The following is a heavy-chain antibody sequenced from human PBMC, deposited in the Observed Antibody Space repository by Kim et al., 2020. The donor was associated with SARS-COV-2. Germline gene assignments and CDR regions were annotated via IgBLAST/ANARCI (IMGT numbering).Heavy chain of an antibody. CDR1: GFTFTNVW. D-gene: IGHD3-16*01. Sequence: GGSLRLSCAASGFTFTNVWMNWVRQAPGKGLEWVGRIKSKSDGGARDYAAPVKGRFTISRDDSKNTLYLEMNNLKTEDTAVYSCVTRGGDYWGQGTLVTVSA. CDR2: IKSKSDGGAR. J-gene: IGHJ4*02. CDR3: VTRGGDY. V-gene: IGHV3-15*01.